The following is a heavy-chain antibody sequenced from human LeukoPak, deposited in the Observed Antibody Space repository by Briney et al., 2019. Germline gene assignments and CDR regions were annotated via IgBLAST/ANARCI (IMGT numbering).Heavy chain of an antibody. D-gene: IGHD6-6*01. CDR2: IAIYNGDT. CDR1: VYSFIKYG. CDR3: ARLQFGGSSSRYYYFYMDV. J-gene: IGHJ6*03. V-gene: IGHV1-18*01. Sequence: GASVTVSCKPSVYSFIKYGISWVRQAPGQGLEWMGWIAIYNGDTNYAQKYQGRVTMTTDTSTSTAYMELRSLRSDDTAAYYCARLQFGGSSSRYYYFYMDVWGKGTTVTVSS.